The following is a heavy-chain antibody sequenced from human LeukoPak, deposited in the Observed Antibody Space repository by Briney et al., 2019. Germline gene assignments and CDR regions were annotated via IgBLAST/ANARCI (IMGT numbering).Heavy chain of an antibody. CDR1: GGSITSGTYY. V-gene: IGHV4-31*03. Sequence: PSETLSLTCSVSGGSITSGTYYWTWVRQYPGKGLGWIGYIYSGGYIHYNPSLRSRITMSVDTSTNQFSLTMNSVTAADTAVYYCARSRGAIYRADVFDIWGQGTMVTVSS. CDR3: ARSRGAIYRADVFDI. J-gene: IGHJ3*02. D-gene: IGHD3-16*02. CDR2: IYSGGYI.